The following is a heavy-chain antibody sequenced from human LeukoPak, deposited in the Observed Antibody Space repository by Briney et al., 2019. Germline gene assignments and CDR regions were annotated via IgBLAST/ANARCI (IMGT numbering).Heavy chain of an antibody. CDR3: AGGTATPDY. V-gene: IGHV3-23*01. J-gene: IGHJ4*02. D-gene: IGHD6-25*01. CDR2: ISGSGGNK. CDR1: GFTFTSYA. Sequence: PGGSLRLSCAASGFTFTSYAMSWVRQAPGTGLEWVSAISGSGGNKFYADSVKGRFTISRDNSKSTLYLQMNSLRAEDTAVYYCAGGTATPDYWGQGTLVTVSS.